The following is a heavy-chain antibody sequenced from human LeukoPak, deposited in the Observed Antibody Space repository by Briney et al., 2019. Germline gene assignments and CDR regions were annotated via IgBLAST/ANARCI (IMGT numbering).Heavy chain of an antibody. CDR1: GFTFSGSA. Sequence: PGGSLRLSCAASGFTFSGSAMHWVRQASGKGREWVGRIRSKANSYATAYAASVKGRFTISRDDSKNTAYLQMNSLKPEDTAVYYCVTGGNSGSVYWGQGTLVTVSS. J-gene: IGHJ4*02. CDR3: VTGGNSGSVY. CDR2: IRSKANSYAT. V-gene: IGHV3-73*01. D-gene: IGHD4-23*01.